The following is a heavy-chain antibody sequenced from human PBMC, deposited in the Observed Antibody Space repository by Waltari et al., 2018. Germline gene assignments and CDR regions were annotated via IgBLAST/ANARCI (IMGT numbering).Heavy chain of an antibody. D-gene: IGHD3-22*01. CDR3: ARDYYDSSGYYYFDY. Sequence: QVQLVQSGAEVKKPGASVKVSCKASGYTFTGYYMHWVRQAPGQGLEWMGRINPNSGGTNYAQKLQGRVTMTRDTSISTAYMELSRLRSDDTAVYYCARDYYDSSGYYYFDYWGQGTLVTVSS. J-gene: IGHJ4*02. CDR1: GYTFTGYY. CDR2: INPNSGGT. V-gene: IGHV1-2*06.